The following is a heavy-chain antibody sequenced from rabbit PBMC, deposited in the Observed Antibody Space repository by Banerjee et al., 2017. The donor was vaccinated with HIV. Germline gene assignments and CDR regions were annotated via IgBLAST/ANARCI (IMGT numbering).Heavy chain of an antibody. J-gene: IGHJ4*01. CDR3: ARDGDYYAGSSYPFNL. V-gene: IGHV1S40*01. Sequence: ASWAKGRFTISKTSSTTVTLQMTSLTAADTATYFCARDGDYYAGSSYPFNLWGPGTLVTVS. D-gene: IGHD8-1*01.